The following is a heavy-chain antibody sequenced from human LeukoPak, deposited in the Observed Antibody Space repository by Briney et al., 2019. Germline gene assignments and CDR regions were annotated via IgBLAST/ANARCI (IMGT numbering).Heavy chain of an antibody. CDR1: GFTFSSYG. V-gene: IGHV3-30*18. CDR2: ISYDGSNK. CDR3: AKDKGRQWLGYFDY. J-gene: IGHJ4*02. D-gene: IGHD6-19*01. Sequence: TGGSLRLSCAASGFTFSSYGMHWVRQAPGKGLEWVAVISYDGSNKYYADSVKGRFTISRDNSKNTLYLQMNSLRAEDTAVYYCAKDKGRQWLGYFDYWGQGTLVTVSS.